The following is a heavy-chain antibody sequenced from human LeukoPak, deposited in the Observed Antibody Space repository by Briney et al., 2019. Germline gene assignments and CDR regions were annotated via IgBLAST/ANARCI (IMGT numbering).Heavy chain of an antibody. CDR3: AKPIGPSAIAGAAFDI. CDR2: VGRRGGSK. CDR1: GFTFSENA. Sequence: PAGTLSLSCAASGFTFSENAMSWVRHAPRQGLEWVLAVGRRGGSKYYADSVKGRFTISRDNSKTTVYMQMNRLRAEDTAVYYCAKPIGPSAIAGAAFDIWGQGTMVTVSS. D-gene: IGHD2-2*02. J-gene: IGHJ3*02. V-gene: IGHV3-23*01.